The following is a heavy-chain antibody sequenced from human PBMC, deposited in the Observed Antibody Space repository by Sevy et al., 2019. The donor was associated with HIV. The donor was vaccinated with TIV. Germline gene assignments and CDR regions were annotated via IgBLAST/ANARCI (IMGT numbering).Heavy chain of an antibody. J-gene: IGHJ4*02. Sequence: GGSLRLSCAASGFTFSSYAMSWVRQAPGKGLEWVSAISGSGGSTYYADSVKGRFTISRDNSKNTLYLQVNSLRAEDTAVYYCAKEPDIVLMVYAFRGYYFDYWGQGTLVTVSS. CDR2: ISGSGGST. D-gene: IGHD2-8*01. CDR3: AKEPDIVLMVYAFRGYYFDY. V-gene: IGHV3-23*01. CDR1: GFTFSSYA.